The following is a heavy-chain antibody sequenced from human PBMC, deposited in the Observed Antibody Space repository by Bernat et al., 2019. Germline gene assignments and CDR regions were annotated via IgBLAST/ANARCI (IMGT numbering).Heavy chain of an antibody. CDR2: IIPIFGTA. CDR1: GGTFSSYA. CDR3: ATSFMITFGGVSMHDAFDI. J-gene: IGHJ3*02. V-gene: IGHV1-69*01. Sequence: QVQLVQSGAEVKKPGSSVKVSCKASGGTFSSYAISWVLQAPGPGLECMGGIIPIFGTANYAQKFQGRVTITADESTSTAYMELSSLRSEDTAVYYCATSFMITFGGVSMHDAFDIWGQGTMVTVSS. D-gene: IGHD3-16*01.